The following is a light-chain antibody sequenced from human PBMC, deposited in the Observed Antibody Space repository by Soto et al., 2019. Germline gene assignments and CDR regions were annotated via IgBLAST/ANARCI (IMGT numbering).Light chain of an antibody. CDR3: AVWDDSLEGHDV. Sequence: QSVLTQPPSASGTPGQRVSISCSGSSSNIGSNTVRWYQHLPGTAPRLLIYNNIQRPSGVPDRFSGSKSGTSASLAISGLQSEDESDYYCAVWDDSLEGHDVFGGGTQQTVL. CDR2: NNI. J-gene: IGLJ7*01. V-gene: IGLV1-44*01. CDR1: SSNIGSNT.